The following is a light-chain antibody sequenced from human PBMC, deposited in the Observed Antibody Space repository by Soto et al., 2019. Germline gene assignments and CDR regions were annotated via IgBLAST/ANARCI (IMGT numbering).Light chain of an antibody. Sequence: QSVLTQPPSVSGTPGQRVTISCSGSSSNIGSGTVNWCQQLPGTAPKLLIYNNNQWPSGVPDRFSGSKSGTSGSLAISGLQSEDEADYYCASWDDSLNGLYVFGTGTKSPS. CDR2: NNN. CDR1: SSNIGSGT. J-gene: IGLJ1*01. V-gene: IGLV1-44*01. CDR3: ASWDDSLNGLYV.